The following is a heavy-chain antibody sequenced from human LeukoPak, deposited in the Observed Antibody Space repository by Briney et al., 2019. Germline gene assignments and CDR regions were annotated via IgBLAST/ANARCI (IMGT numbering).Heavy chain of an antibody. CDR2: IHPGEYER. J-gene: IGHJ5*02. D-gene: IGHD6-25*01. CDR3: ARRTDSGWKWFDP. Sequence: GESLKISCKASGYRFTSYWIGWVRQMPGKGLEWMGVIHPGEYERRYSPSFEGQVTISADRSISTAYMRWSSLKASDTAMYYCARRTDSGWKWFDPWGQRTLVTVSS. V-gene: IGHV5-51*01. CDR1: GYRFTSYW.